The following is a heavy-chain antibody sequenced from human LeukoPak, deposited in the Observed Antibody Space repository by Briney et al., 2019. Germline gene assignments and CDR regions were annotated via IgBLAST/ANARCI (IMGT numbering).Heavy chain of an antibody. Sequence: GGSLRLSCAASGFTFSSYGMHWVRQAPGEGLEWVAVIWYDGSNKYYADSVKGRFTISRDNSKNTLYLQMNSLRAEDTAVYYCAKSPIAARYGMDVWGQGTTVTVSS. V-gene: IGHV3-30*02. CDR3: AKSPIAARYGMDV. CDR2: IWYDGSNK. D-gene: IGHD6-6*01. CDR1: GFTFSSYG. J-gene: IGHJ6*02.